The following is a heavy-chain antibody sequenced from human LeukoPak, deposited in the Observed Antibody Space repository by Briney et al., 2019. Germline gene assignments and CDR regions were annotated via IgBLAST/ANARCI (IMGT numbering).Heavy chain of an antibody. CDR2: VWPGDSDT. D-gene: IGHD1-26*01. CDR3: AKLSGTYRSDAFVF. Sequence: GESLECSCQTSGYSFSNYWIAWVRAMPGTGLEWMGIVWPGDSDTKYSPSFQGRVTISADKSISATYLQWSSLKASDTAMYFCAKLSGTYRSDAFVFSGQGTIVTVSS. CDR1: GYSFSNYW. J-gene: IGHJ3*01. V-gene: IGHV5-51*01.